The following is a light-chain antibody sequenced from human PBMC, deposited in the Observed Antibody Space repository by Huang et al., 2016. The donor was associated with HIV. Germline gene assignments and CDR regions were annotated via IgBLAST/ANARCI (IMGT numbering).Light chain of an antibody. V-gene: IGKV1-12*01. Sequence: DIQMTQSPSSVSASIGDKVTITCLASQDVSSWLAWYQQKPGKAPQLLIFATATLQTGVPSRFSGSGSGTDFTLTIDSLPAEDFATYYCQQATRIPLTFGGGTKVE. CDR2: ATA. J-gene: IGKJ4*01. CDR1: QDVSSW. CDR3: QQATRIPLT.